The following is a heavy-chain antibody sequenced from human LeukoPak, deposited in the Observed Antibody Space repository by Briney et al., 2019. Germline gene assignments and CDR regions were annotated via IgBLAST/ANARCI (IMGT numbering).Heavy chain of an antibody. D-gene: IGHD4-11*01. CDR3: AKDAERGFDYSNSLQY. V-gene: IGHV3-33*06. CDR1: GLTYSHYG. Sequence: GGSLRLSCAASGLTYSHYGMHWVRQAPGKGLEWVAVIWSDGTEKYYGDAVKGRFTISRDNSINTLYLQMNSLTGEDTAVYYCAKDAERGFDYSNSLQYWGQGTLVTVSS. CDR2: IWSDGTEK. J-gene: IGHJ4*02.